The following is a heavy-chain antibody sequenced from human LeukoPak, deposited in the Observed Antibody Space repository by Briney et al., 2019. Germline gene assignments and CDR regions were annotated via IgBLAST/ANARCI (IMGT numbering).Heavy chain of an antibody. CDR2: IFPSGGEI. CDR1: RFNFSGYH. V-gene: IGHV3-23*01. CDR3: ATYRQVLLPFES. Sequence: GGSLRLSCAASRFNFSGYHVTWIRQAPGKGLEWVSSIFPSGGEIHYADSVRGRFTISRDNSKSTLSLQMNSLRAEDTAIYYCATYRQVLLPFESWGQGTLVTVSS. J-gene: IGHJ4*02. D-gene: IGHD2-8*02.